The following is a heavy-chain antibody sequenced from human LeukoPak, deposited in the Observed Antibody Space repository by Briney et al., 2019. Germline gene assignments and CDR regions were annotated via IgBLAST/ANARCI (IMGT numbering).Heavy chain of an antibody. V-gene: IGHV3-30*18. D-gene: IGHD1-26*01. CDR3: AKDMYGGSYYFDY. Sequence: PGGSLRLSCAVSGITFSSYGMHWVRQAPGKGLEWVAVISYDGSNKYYADSVKGRFTISRDNSKNTLYLQMNSLRAEDTAVYYCAKDMYGGSYYFDYWGQGTLVTVSS. CDR1: GITFSSYG. J-gene: IGHJ4*02. CDR2: ISYDGSNK.